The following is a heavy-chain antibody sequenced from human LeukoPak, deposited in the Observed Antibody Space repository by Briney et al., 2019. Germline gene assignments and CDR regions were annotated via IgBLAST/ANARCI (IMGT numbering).Heavy chain of an antibody. J-gene: IGHJ3*02. V-gene: IGHV3-66*01. CDR2: IYSGGST. CDR1: GFTVSSNY. Sequence: GGSLRLSCAASGFTVSSNYMSWVRQAPGKGLEWVSVIYSGGSTYYADSVKGRFTISRDNSKNTLYLQMNSLRAEDTAVYYCARKYGDQGGGAFDIWGQGTMVTVSS. D-gene: IGHD4-17*01. CDR3: ARKYGDQGGGAFDI.